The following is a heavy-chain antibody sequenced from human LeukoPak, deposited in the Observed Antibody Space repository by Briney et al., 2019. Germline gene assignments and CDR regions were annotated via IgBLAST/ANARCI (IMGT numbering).Heavy chain of an antibody. CDR3: AKDRYCSGGSCYGLDY. J-gene: IGHJ4*02. V-gene: IGHV3-23*01. CDR1: GFTFTSYV. Sequence: GGSLRLSCAASGFTFTSYVMTWVRQAPGKGLEWVSTISGSGAYTDYADSVKGRFTVSRDNSKNMLYLQMNSLRAEDTAVYYCAKDRYCSGGSCYGLDYWGQGTLATVSS. D-gene: IGHD2-15*01. CDR2: ISGSGAYT.